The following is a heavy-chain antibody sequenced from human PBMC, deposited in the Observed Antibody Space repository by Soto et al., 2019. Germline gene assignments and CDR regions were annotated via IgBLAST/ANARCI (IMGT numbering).Heavy chain of an antibody. CDR2: IKSKTDGGTT. J-gene: IGHJ5*02. CDR1: GFTFDKVW. CDR3: TIGRDDLLS. V-gene: IGHV3-15*07. D-gene: IGHD2-15*01. Sequence: EVQLVESGGGLVKPGGSLRLSCAVSGFTFDKVWMNWVRQAPGKGLEWVGRIKSKTDGGTTDYAAPVKGRFTISRDDSKNMLYLQMNSLKTEDTGMYFFTIGRDDLLSWGQGTLVTVTS.